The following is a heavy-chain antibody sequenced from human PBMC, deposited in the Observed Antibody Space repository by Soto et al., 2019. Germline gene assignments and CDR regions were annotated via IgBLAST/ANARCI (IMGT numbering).Heavy chain of an antibody. Sequence: PSETLSLTCTVSGGSISSEFYYWAWIRQPPGKGLEWIGNINYSGTTYYNPSLKSRVTISVDASKNQFSLKLTSVTAGDTAVYYCARQTYYHDSSGYQPTYFAYWGQGTLVTVSS. CDR3: ARQTYYHDSSGYQPTYFAY. CDR2: INYSGTT. D-gene: IGHD3-22*01. V-gene: IGHV4-39*01. CDR1: GGSISSEFYY. J-gene: IGHJ4*02.